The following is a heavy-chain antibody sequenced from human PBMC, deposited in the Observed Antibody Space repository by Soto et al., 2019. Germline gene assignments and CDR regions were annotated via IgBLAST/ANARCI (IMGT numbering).Heavy chain of an antibody. CDR1: GGTFSSYT. CDR3: ARVPSAGDSAGY. Sequence: QVQLVQSGAEVKKPGSSVKVSCKASGGTFSSYTISWVRQAPGQGLEWRGRIIPILGIANYAQKFQGRVTITADKSTSTAYMELSSLRSEDTAVYYCARVPSAGDSAGYWGQGTLVAVSS. CDR2: IIPILGIA. D-gene: IGHD2-21*01. J-gene: IGHJ4*02. V-gene: IGHV1-69*02.